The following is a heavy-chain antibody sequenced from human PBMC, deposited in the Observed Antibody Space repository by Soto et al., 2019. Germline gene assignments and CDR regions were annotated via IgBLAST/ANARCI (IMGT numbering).Heavy chain of an antibody. CDR1: GGSLSSGGYY. Sequence: PSQTLSLACTVSGGSLSSGGYYWSWIRQHPGKGLEWIGYIYYSGSTYYNPSLKSRVTVSADTSKNQFSLKLSSVTAADTAVYYCARDVGANSGTNAFDPWGQGTLVT. D-gene: IGHD5-12*01. V-gene: IGHV4-31*03. CDR2: IYYSGST. J-gene: IGHJ5*02. CDR3: ARDVGANSGTNAFDP.